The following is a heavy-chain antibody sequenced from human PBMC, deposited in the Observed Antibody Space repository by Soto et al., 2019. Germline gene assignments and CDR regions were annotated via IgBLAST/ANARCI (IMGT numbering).Heavy chain of an antibody. D-gene: IGHD3-10*01. CDR3: VKDLVGGSGSSTRPEFDP. Sequence: GGSLRLSCSASGFTFSSYAMHWVRQAPGKGLEYVSAISSNGGSTYYADSVKGRFTISRDNSKNILYLQMSSLSAEDTAVYYCVKDLVGGSGSSTRPEFDPWGQGTLVTVSS. V-gene: IGHV3-64D*08. CDR2: ISSNGGST. J-gene: IGHJ5*02. CDR1: GFTFSSYA.